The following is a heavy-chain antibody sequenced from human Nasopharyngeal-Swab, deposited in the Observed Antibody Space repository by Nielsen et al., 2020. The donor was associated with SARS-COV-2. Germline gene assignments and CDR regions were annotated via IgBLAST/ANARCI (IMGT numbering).Heavy chain of an antibody. J-gene: IGHJ1*01. CDR3: AREQSRYCSSTNCFYQY. CDR1: GGSFSTNG. Sequence: SVKVSCKASGGSFSTNGISWVRQAPGQGLEWMGGIIPIFGTTNYAQKFQGRFTITADDSTSTAYMELSSLRSEDTAVYYCAREQSRYCSSTNCFYQYWGQGTVVTVSS. V-gene: IGHV1-69*13. CDR2: IIPIFGTT. D-gene: IGHD2-2*01.